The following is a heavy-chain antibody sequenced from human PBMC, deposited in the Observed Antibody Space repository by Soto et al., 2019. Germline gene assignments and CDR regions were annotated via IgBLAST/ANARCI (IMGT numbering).Heavy chain of an antibody. CDR1: GGTFSSYS. D-gene: IGHD2-21*02. Sequence: SVKVSCKASGGTFSSYSISWVRQAPGQGLEWMGGIIPIFGTANYAQKFQGRVTITADESTSTAYMELSSLRSEDTAVYYCARRPSYCGGDCYFSNWFDPWGQGTLVTVSS. J-gene: IGHJ5*02. CDR2: IIPIFGTA. CDR3: ARRPSYCGGDCYFSNWFDP. V-gene: IGHV1-69*13.